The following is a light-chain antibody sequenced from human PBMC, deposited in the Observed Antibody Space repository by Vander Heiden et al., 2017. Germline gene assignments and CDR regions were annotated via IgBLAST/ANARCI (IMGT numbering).Light chain of an antibody. CDR1: SPRIYP. J-gene: IGLJ2*01. Sequence: SYELTQVPTGFVTLGQIVKMTCQGNSPRIYPTSWYQQKPGQALVLVIYGNDKRPSGIPDRFSGSSSGNTASLTITGAQAEDEADYHCNSRDSSGNHRVVFGGGTKLTVL. V-gene: IGLV3-19*01. CDR3: NSRDSSGNHRVV. CDR2: GND.